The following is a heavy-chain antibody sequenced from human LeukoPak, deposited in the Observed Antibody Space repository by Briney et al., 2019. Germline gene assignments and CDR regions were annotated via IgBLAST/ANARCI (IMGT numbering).Heavy chain of an antibody. J-gene: IGHJ5*02. Sequence: SETLSLTRTVSGGSISSGSYYWSWIRQPAGKGLEWIGRIYTSGSTNYNPSLKSRVTISVDTSKNQFSLKLSSVTAADTAVYYCARAITMVPNWFDPWGQGTLVTVSS. CDR1: GGSISSGSYY. V-gene: IGHV4-61*02. CDR2: IYTSGST. CDR3: ARAITMVPNWFDP. D-gene: IGHD3-10*01.